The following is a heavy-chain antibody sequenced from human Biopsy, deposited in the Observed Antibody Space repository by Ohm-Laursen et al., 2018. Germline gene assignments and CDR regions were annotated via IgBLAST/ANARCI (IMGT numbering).Heavy chain of an antibody. D-gene: IGHD4-23*01. CDR2: ISHIGST. V-gene: IGHV4-59*11. CDR3: GRGSNEYGGLYFPH. Sequence: GTLSLACTVSGGPFTGHYWTWIRQPPGKGLEGIGHISHIGSTSYKSSLKSRVTISLDTSRKLFSLRLTSLAAADTAVYYFGRGSNEYGGLYFPHWGQGTLVTVSS. J-gene: IGHJ1*01. CDR1: GGPFTGHY.